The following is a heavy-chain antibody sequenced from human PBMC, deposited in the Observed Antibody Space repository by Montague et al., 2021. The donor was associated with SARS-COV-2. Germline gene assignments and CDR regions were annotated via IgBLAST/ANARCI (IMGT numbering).Heavy chain of an antibody. Sequence: SETLSLTCAVYGGSFSGYYWSWIRQPPGKGLEWIGEINHSGSTKYNPSLKSRVTISVDTSKNQFSLKLSSVTAADTAVYYCARGTQRVFTYDYDSSGYASDCWGQGTRVTVSS. D-gene: IGHD3-22*01. V-gene: IGHV4-34*01. CDR2: INHSGST. J-gene: IGHJ4*02. CDR3: ARGTQRVFTYDYDSSGYASDC. CDR1: GGSFSGYY.